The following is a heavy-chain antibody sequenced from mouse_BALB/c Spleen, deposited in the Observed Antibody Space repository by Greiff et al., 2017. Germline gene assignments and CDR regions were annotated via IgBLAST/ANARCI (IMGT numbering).Heavy chain of an antibody. CDR1: GFTFSSYA. V-gene: IGHV5-9-3*01. CDR3: ARHDGSSYETWFAY. J-gene: IGHJ3*01. D-gene: IGHD1-1*01. Sequence: EVQLQESGGGLVKPGGSLKLSCAASGFTFSSYAMSWVRQTPEKRLEWVATISSGGSYTYYPDSVKGRFTISRDNAKNTLYLQMSSLRSEDTAMYYCARHDGSSYETWFAYWGQGTLVTVSA. CDR2: ISSGGSYT.